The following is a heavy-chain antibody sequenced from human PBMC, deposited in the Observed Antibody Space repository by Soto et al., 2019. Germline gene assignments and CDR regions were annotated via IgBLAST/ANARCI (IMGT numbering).Heavy chain of an antibody. CDR1: GFTFSSYS. CDR3: ATPGREEQPFFDY. Sequence: GGSLRLSCAASGFTFSSYSMNWVRQAPGKGLEWVSYISSSSSTIYYADSVKGRFTISRDNAKNSLYLQMNSLRAEDTAVYYCATPGREEQPFFDYWGQGTLVTVSS. J-gene: IGHJ4*02. D-gene: IGHD5-18*01. CDR2: ISSSSSTI. V-gene: IGHV3-48*01.